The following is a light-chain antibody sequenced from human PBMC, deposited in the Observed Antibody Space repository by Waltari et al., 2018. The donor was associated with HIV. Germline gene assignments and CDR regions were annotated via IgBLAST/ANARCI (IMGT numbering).Light chain of an antibody. CDR1: QSVQEF. J-gene: IGKJ4*01. Sequence: EIVLTQSPPILSVSLGETATLSCRASQSVQEFLAWYQRRPGQAPRLVVYDASKGAAGVPARFSGSGFGTDFPLTISGLEPEDVALYYCQHRTTWPPTFGGGTRVEIE. V-gene: IGKV3-11*01. CDR3: QHRTTWPPT. CDR2: DAS.